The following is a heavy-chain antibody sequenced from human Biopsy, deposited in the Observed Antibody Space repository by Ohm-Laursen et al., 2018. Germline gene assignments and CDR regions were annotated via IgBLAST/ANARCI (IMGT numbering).Heavy chain of an antibody. CDR3: ATDGAGSYNEN. D-gene: IGHD3-10*01. V-gene: IGHV3-11*01. Sequence: SLRLSCAASGFTFSDYCMSWARQAPGKGLEWLSYISGSGVTKMYADSVKGRFTVSRDNAKNSLYLEMNNLTVEDTAVYYCATDGAGSYNENWGQGTLVSVSS. J-gene: IGHJ4*02. CDR2: ISGSGVTK. CDR1: GFTFSDYC.